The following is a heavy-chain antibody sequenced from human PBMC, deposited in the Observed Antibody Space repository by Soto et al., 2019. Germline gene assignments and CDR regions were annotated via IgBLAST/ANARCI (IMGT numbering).Heavy chain of an antibody. CDR2: IRSKANSYAT. D-gene: IGHD3-16*01. V-gene: IGHV3-73*01. Sequence: GGSLRLSCAASGFNFSGSAMHWVRQASGKGLEWVGRIRSKANSYATAYAASVKGRFTISRDDSKNTAFLQMNSLKTEDTAVYYCTRGGGSSASYYYYYLDVWGKGTTVTVSS. J-gene: IGHJ6*03. CDR3: TRGGGSSASYYYYYLDV. CDR1: GFNFSGSA.